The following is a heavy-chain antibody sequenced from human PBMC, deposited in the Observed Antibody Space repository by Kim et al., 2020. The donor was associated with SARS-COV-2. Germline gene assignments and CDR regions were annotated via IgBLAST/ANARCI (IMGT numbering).Heavy chain of an antibody. D-gene: IGHD3-9*01. CDR3: ARGGILTGYYGYFDY. J-gene: IGHJ4*02. CDR1: GYTFTSYG. Sequence: ASVKVSCKASGYTFTSYGISWVRQAPGQGLEWMGWISAYNGNTNYAQKLQGRVTMTTDTSTSTAYMELRSLRSDDTAVYYCARGGILTGYYGYFDYWGQGTLVTVSS. CDR2: ISAYNGNT. V-gene: IGHV1-18*01.